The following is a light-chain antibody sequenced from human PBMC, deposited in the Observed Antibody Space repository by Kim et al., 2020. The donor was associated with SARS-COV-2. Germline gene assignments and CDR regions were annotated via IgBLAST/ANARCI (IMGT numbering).Light chain of an antibody. J-gene: IGLJ2*01. CDR2: GKN. CDR3: NSRDSSGNHEV. CDR1: SLRSFY. Sequence: ALGQTVSITCPGDSLRSFYASWYQQKPGQAPVLVIYGKNNRPSGIPDRFSGSSSGNTASLTITGAQAEDEADYYCNSRDSSGNHEVFGGGTQLTVL. V-gene: IGLV3-19*01.